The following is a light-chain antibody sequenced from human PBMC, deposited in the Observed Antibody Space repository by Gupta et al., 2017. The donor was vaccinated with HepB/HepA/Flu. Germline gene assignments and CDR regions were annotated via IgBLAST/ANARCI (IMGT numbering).Light chain of an antibody. V-gene: IGKV3-20*01. CDR3: QHYDFAIPLS. Sequence: EIVLTQPPGTLSLSAGERATLSCSASQSFTSGYLAWYQQKPGQAPRLLIYGASSRATDIPDRFSGRGSGTDFTLTISRLEPEDFAVYYCQHYDFAIPLSFGGGTKVE. CDR2: GAS. CDR1: QSFTSGY. J-gene: IGKJ4*01.